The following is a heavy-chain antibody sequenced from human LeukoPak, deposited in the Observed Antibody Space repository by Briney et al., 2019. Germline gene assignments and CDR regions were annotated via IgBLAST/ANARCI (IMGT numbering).Heavy chain of an antibody. V-gene: IGHV3-21*01. CDR2: ISSSSNYI. J-gene: IGHJ4*02. CDR3: ARDYLRGYYNV. Sequence: GGSLRLSCAASGFTFSSYDMNWVRQAPGKGLEWVSSISSSSNYIHYADSVKGRFTISRDNAKNSLYLQMNSLRAEDTAVYYCARDYLRGYYNVWGQGTLVTVSS. CDR1: GFTFSSYD. D-gene: IGHD3-22*01.